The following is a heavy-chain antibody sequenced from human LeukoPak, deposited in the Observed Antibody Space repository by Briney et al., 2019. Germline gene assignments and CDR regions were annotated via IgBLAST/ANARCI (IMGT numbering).Heavy chain of an antibody. D-gene: IGHD2-2*01. CDR2: ISSSSSYI. CDR1: GFTFSGYS. V-gene: IGHV3-21*01. J-gene: IGHJ6*02. CDR3: ARAGGYCSSTSCFATPWDYYYYYGMDV. Sequence: GGSLRLSCAASGFTFSGYSMNWVRQAPGKGLEWVSSISSSSSYIYYADSVKGRFTISRDNAKNSLYLQMNSLRAEDTAVYYCARAGGYCSSTSCFATPWDYYYYYGMDVWGQGTTVTVSS.